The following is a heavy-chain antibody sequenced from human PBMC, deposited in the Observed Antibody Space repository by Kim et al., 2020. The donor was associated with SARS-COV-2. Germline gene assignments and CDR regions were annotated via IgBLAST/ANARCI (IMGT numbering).Heavy chain of an antibody. J-gene: IGHJ4*02. CDR1: GFTFSNAW. CDR3: TTDPNSIVGAGWEDY. Sequence: GGSLRLSCAASGFTFSNAWMSWVRQAPGKGLEWVGRIKSKTDGGTTDYAAPVKGRFTISRDDSKNTLYLQMNSLKTEDTAVYYCTTDPNSIVGAGWEDYWGQGTLVTVSS. V-gene: IGHV3-15*01. CDR2: IKSKTDGGTT. D-gene: IGHD1-26*01.